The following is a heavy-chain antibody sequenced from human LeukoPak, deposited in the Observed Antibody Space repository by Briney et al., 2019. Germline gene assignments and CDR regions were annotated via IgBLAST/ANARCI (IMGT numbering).Heavy chain of an antibody. CDR2: ISYDGSNK. CDR1: GLTFSSYA. J-gene: IGHJ6*02. Sequence: GGSLKLSCAVSGLTFSSYAMHWVRQAPGKGLEWVAVISYDGSNKYYAESVKGRFIISRDNSKNTLFLQMNSLRAEDTAVFYCAKDSSYHGMDVWGQGTTVTVFS. CDR3: AKDSSYHGMDV. V-gene: IGHV3-30*18.